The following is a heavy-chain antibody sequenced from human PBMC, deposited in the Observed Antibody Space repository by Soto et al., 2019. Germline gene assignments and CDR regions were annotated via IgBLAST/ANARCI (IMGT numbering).Heavy chain of an antibody. CDR1: GYTFTGYY. CDR2: INPNSGGT. J-gene: IGHJ5*02. Sequence: RASVKVSCKASGYTFTGYYMHWVRQAPGQGLEWMGWINPNSGGTNYAQKFQGRVTMTRDTSISTAYMELSRLRSDDTAVYYCARDMRTYYYDSSGYWFDPWGQGTLVTVSS. V-gene: IGHV1-2*02. CDR3: ARDMRTYYYDSSGYWFDP. D-gene: IGHD3-22*01.